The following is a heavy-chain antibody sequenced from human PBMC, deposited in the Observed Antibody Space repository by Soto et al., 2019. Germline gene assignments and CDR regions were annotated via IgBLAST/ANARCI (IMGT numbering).Heavy chain of an antibody. V-gene: IGHV3-33*03. J-gene: IGHJ4*02. Sequence: PGGSLRLSCAASGFTFSSYGMHWVRQAPGKGLEWVAVIWYDGSNKYYADSVKGRFTISRDNSKKTLFLEMNSLRVEDTARYYCAKDLQRGPSAAMDYWGQGTLVTVSS. CDR3: AKDLQRGPSAAMDY. D-gene: IGHD2-2*01. CDR1: GFTFSSYG. CDR2: IWYDGSNK.